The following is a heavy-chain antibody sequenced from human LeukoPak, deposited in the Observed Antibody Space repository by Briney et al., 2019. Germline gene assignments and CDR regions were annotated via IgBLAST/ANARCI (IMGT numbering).Heavy chain of an antibody. V-gene: IGHV1-2*02. D-gene: IGHD2-2*01. CDR2: INPNSGGT. CDR3: ARDRYCSSTSCFRFDY. J-gene: IGHJ4*02. Sequence: GASVKVSCKASGYTFTCYYMHWVRQAPGQGREWMGWINPNSGGTNYAQKFQGRVTMTSDTSISTAYTELSRLRSDDTAVYYCARDRYCSSTSCFRFDYWGQGTLVTVSS. CDR1: GYTFTCYY.